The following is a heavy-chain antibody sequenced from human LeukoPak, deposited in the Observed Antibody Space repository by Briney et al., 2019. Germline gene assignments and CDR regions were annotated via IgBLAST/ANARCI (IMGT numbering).Heavy chain of an antibody. CDR2: IPYDGSYQ. Sequence: GGSLRLSCAASGFPFSSFAMHWVRQAPGKGLEGVAVIPYDGSYQYYADSVKGRSTISRDNSRNTLDLQMNSLRTEDTAVYYCARDRVGAAELDYWGQGTLVTVSS. CDR1: GFPFSSFA. V-gene: IGHV3-30*04. CDR3: ARDRVGAAELDY. J-gene: IGHJ4*02. D-gene: IGHD6-25*01.